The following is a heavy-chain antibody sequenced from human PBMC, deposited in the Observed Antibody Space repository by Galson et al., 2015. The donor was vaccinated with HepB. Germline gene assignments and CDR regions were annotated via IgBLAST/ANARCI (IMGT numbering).Heavy chain of an antibody. V-gene: IGHV1-18*01. D-gene: IGHD3-10*01. Sequence: SVKVSCKASGYTFTSYGISWVRQAPGQGLEWMGWISAYNGNTNYAQKLQGRVTMTTDTSTSTAYMELRSLRSDDTAVYYCARDPIVGFRVPHYYYGMDVWGQGTTVTVSS. CDR1: GYTFTSYG. J-gene: IGHJ6*02. CDR3: ARDPIVGFRVPHYYYGMDV. CDR2: ISAYNGNT.